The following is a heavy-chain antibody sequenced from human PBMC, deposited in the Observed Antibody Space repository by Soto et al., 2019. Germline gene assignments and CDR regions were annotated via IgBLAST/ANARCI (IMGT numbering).Heavy chain of an antibody. D-gene: IGHD3-3*01. J-gene: IGHJ6*04. V-gene: IGHV3-48*03. CDR2: ISSSGSTI. CDR3: ASAVYDFWSGYYGPGSKPHGMDV. CDR1: GVTFSSYE. Sequence: LRLSCAASGVTFSSYEMNWFRQAPVKGLEWVSYISSSGSTIYYADSVKGRFTISRDNAKNSLYLQMNSLRAEDTAVYYCASAVYDFWSGYYGPGSKPHGMDVWGKGTTVSVS.